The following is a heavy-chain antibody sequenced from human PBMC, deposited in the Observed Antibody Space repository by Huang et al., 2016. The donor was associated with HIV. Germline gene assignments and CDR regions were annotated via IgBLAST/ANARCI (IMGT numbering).Heavy chain of an antibody. V-gene: IGHV5-51*03. CDR3: ARQRASGSTYVDS. CDR2: IYPGDSET. Sequence: EVQLVQSGAEVKKPGESLKISCKGSGYKFTSYWIAWVLPMPGKGLDRVGIIYPGDSETRSSPSFQGQVTISADKSINTAYLQWSSLKTSDTAMYFCARQRASGSTYVDSWGQGTLLTVYS. D-gene: IGHD2-15*01. CDR1: GYKFTSYW. J-gene: IGHJ4*02.